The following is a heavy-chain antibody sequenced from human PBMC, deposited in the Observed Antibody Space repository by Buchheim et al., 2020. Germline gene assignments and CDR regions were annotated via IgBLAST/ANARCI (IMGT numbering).Heavy chain of an antibody. Sequence: QVQLVQYGGGVVQPGRSLRLSCEASGYTFSSHGMQWVRQAPGKGLEWVAVIWADGVTKYYADSVKGRFTISIDISKSTLFLEMNILRGEDTAVYYCARDPQGGYFDYWGQG. CDR3: ARDPQGGYFDY. D-gene: IGHD1-26*01. J-gene: IGHJ4*02. CDR2: IWADGVTK. CDR1: GYTFSSHG. V-gene: IGHV3-33*01.